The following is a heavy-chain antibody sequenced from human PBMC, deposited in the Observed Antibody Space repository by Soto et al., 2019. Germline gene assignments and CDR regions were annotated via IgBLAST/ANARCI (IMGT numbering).Heavy chain of an antibody. J-gene: IGHJ5*02. D-gene: IGHD2-15*01. CDR2: ISAYNGNT. CDR3: AREFGVVVAAIWFDP. CDR1: GYTFTSYG. V-gene: IGHV1-18*01. Sequence: ASVKVSCKASGYTFTSYGISWVRQAPGQGLEWMGWISAYNGNTNYAQKLQGRVTMTTDTSTSTAYMELRSLRSDDTAVYYCAREFGVVVAAIWFDPWGQGTLVTVSS.